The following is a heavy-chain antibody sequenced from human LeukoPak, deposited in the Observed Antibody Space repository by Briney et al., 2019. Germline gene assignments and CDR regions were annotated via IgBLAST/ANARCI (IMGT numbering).Heavy chain of an antibody. Sequence: PGGPLRLSCAASGFTFSSYAMSWVGQSPGKGREWVSAFSGSGGSTYYADSVKGRFTISSDNSKNPLYLQMNSRRAGNTAVFSCAKAGTRFGDLFILDYWRQGTLPAVSS. CDR2: FSGSGGST. CDR1: GFTFSSYA. CDR3: AKAGTRFGDLFILDY. V-gene: IGHV3-23*01. D-gene: IGHD3-10*01. J-gene: IGHJ4*02.